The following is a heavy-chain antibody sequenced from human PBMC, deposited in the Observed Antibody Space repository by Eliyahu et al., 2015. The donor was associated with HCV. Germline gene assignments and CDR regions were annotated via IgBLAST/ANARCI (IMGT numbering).Heavy chain of an antibody. CDR2: ISGSGGST. CDR1: GFTFSSYA. V-gene: IGHV3-23*01. Sequence: EXQLLESXGGLVQPGXSLRXSCAASGFTFSSYAMSWVRQAPGKGLEWVSAISGSGGSTYYAXSVKGRFTISRDNSKNTLYLQMNSLRAEDTAVYYCAKDSGYGWGQGTLVTVSS. J-gene: IGHJ4*02. CDR3: AKDSGYG. D-gene: IGHD5-12*01.